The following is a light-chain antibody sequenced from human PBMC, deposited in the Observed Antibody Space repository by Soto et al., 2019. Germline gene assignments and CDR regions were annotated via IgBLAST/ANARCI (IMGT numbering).Light chain of an antibody. CDR2: DVS. V-gene: IGKV3-20*01. J-gene: IGKJ1*01. CDR3: QRYGSSPPLT. CDR1: QSVSPY. Sequence: EIVLTQSPVTLSLSPGERATLSCRASQSVSPYLASYQHKPGQTPRLLISDVSNRATGIPTRFSGSGSGTDFTLTISRLEHEDFAVYYCQRYGSSPPLTFGQGTKVDIK.